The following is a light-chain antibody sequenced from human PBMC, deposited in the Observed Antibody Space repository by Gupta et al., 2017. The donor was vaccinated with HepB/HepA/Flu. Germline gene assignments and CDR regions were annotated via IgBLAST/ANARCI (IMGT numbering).Light chain of an antibody. V-gene: IGLV1-51*01. Sequence: QSVLTQPPSVSAAPGQKVTISCSGSSSNIGNNYVSWYQQLPGTAPKFLIYYDNKRPSGIPARFSGSKSGTSATLPTTGLQTGEEADYYCGVWDNSLSVYVFGTGTKVTVL. J-gene: IGLJ1*01. CDR1: SSNIGNNY. CDR2: YDN. CDR3: GVWDNSLSVYV.